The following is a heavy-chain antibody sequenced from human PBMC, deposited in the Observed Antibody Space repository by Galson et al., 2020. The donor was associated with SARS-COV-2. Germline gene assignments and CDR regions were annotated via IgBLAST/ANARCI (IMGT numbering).Heavy chain of an antibody. D-gene: IGHD3-9*01. J-gene: IGHJ4*02. CDR3: ARQILTGYYSFYYFDF. CDR1: GGSISSSNYY. Sequence: SETLSLTCTVSGGSISSSNYYWGWVRQPPGEGLEWIGSIYYTESNNYNPSLTSRVTMSVDTSRNQFSLKLSSVTAADTAVYYWARQILTGYYSFYYFDFWGQGTLVTVSS. CDR2: IYYTESN. V-gene: IGHV4-39*01.